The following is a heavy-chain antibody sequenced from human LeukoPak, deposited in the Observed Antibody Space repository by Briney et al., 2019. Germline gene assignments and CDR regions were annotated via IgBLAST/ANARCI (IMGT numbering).Heavy chain of an antibody. D-gene: IGHD1-26*01. CDR3: ARSASGSYYSDYYYYYMDV. CDR2: IKQDGSEK. Sequence: GGSLRLSCAASGFTFSSYWMSWVRQAPGKGLEWVANIKQDGSEKYYVDSVKGRFTISRDNAKNSLYLQMNSLRAEDTAVYYCARSASGSYYSDYYYYYMDVWAREPWSPSP. CDR1: GFTFSSYW. J-gene: IGHJ6*03. V-gene: IGHV3-7*01.